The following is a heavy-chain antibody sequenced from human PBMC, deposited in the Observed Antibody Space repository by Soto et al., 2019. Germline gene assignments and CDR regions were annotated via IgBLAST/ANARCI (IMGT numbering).Heavy chain of an antibody. J-gene: IGHJ4*02. Sequence: QVQLVQSGAEVKKPGASVKVSCKASGYTFTSYGISWVRQAPGQELEWMGWISAYNGNTNYAQKLQGRVTMTTDTTTTTAYMELSSLRSGDKALCYSAGYSQGDYWGRGTLGTVSS. D-gene: IGHD2-21*01. CDR1: GYTFTSYG. V-gene: IGHV1-18*01. CDR3: AGYSQGDY. CDR2: ISAYNGNT.